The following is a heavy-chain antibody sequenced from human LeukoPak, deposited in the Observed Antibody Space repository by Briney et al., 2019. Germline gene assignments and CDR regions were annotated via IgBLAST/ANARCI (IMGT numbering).Heavy chain of an antibody. CDR1: GFTFSTSW. Sequence: GGSLRLSCAASGFTFSTSWMSWVRQAPGKGLEWVANIKQDGSEKYYVDSVKGRFTISRDNAKNSLYLQMNSLRAEDTAVYYCARGTYYYGSTPDGYYYWGQGALVTVSS. CDR2: IKQDGSEK. CDR3: ARGTYYYGSTPDGYYY. J-gene: IGHJ4*02. D-gene: IGHD3-10*01. V-gene: IGHV3-7*01.